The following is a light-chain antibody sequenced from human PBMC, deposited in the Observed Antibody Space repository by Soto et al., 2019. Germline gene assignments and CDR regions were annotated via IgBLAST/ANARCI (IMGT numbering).Light chain of an antibody. CDR2: DTS. CDR3: QPYNNWPLT. V-gene: IGKV3-15*01. J-gene: IGKJ4*01. Sequence: EFVMRQSPATLSFSPGEGATLSCRASQGIGDTLAWYQHKPGQTPRLLIYDTSTRATGVPTRFSGSRSGAEFTLTINRLQSEDFAVYYCQPYNNWPLTFGGGTKVDIK. CDR1: QGIGDT.